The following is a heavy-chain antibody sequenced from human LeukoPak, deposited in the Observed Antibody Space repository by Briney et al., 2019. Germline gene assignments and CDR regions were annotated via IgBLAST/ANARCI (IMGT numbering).Heavy chain of an antibody. CDR3: TAQILLCHYY. J-gene: IGHJ4*02. Sequence: PSETLSLTCAVYGGSFSNYYWTWIRQPPGKGLEWIGEIYHSGTTNYNPSLKSRGTISLDTSKNQFSLNLSSVTAADTAVYYCTAQILLCHYYWGQGALVTVSS. CDR2: IYHSGTT. V-gene: IGHV4-34*01. CDR1: GGSFSNYY. D-gene: IGHD2/OR15-2a*01.